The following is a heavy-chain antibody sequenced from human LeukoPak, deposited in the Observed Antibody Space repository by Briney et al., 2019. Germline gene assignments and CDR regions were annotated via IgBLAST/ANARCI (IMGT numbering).Heavy chain of an antibody. D-gene: IGHD2-15*01. CDR1: GFTFSSYA. V-gene: IGHV3-64*01. J-gene: IGHJ4*02. CDR2: ISSNGGST. CDR3: ARSGYCSGGSCYVDY. Sequence: GGSPRLSCAASGFTFSSYAMHWVRQAPGKGLEYVSAISSNGGSTYYANSVKGRFTIFRDNSKNTLYLQMGSLRDEDMALYYCARSGYCSGGSCYVDYWGQGALVTVSS.